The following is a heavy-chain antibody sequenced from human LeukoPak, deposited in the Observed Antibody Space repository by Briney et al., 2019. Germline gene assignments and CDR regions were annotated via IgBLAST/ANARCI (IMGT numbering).Heavy chain of an antibody. CDR3: AKDEKPDGRWNIDH. J-gene: IGHJ4*02. Sequence: GGSLRXSXAXSGFTXSGXXXXXXRXAXGXXXXXXXGILAXGXKXXYAXXXXXXXXXSRDNSKNTLWLQMVSLRXEDMAVYYCAKDEKPDGRWNIDHWGQGTLVTVSS. CDR1: GFTXSGXX. V-gene: IGHV3-23*01. D-gene: IGHD1/OR15-1a*01. CDR2: ILAXGXKX.